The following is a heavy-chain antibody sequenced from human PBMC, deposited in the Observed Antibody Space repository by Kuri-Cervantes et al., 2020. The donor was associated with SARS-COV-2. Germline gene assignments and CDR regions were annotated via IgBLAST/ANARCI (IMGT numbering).Heavy chain of an antibody. J-gene: IGHJ5*02. D-gene: IGHD4-11*01. CDR3: ARAAKVTTRGWFDP. V-gene: IGHV4-39*07. CDR2: IYYSGST. Sequence: SETLSLTCTVSGGSISSSSYYWGWIRQPPGKGLEWIGSIYYSGSTYYNPSLKSRVTISVDTSKNQFSLKLSSVTAADTAVYYCARAAKVTTRGWFDPWGQGTLVTVSS. CDR1: GGSISSSSYY.